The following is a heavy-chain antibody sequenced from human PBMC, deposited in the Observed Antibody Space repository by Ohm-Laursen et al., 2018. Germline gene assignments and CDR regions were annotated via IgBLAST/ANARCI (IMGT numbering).Heavy chain of an antibody. Sequence: GASVKVSCKVSGGTFSSYAISWVRQAPGQGLEWMGGIIPIFGTANYAQKFQGRVTITADESTSTAYMELSSLRSEDTAVYYCARAAGIAVTNVFDYWGQGTLVTVSS. CDR2: IIPIFGTA. CDR1: GGTFSSYA. D-gene: IGHD6-19*01. V-gene: IGHV1-69*13. CDR3: ARAAGIAVTNVFDY. J-gene: IGHJ4*02.